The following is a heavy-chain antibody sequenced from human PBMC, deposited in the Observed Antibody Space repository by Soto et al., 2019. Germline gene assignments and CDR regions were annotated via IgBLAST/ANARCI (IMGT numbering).Heavy chain of an antibody. D-gene: IGHD3-22*01. CDR2: IIPIFGTA. CDR1: EDTFRNYA. CDR3: ASTTYDSSAYYYWYLGL. V-gene: IGHV1-69*06. Sequence: QVELVQSGAEVKKPGSSVKVSCQASEDTFRNYAISWVRQAPGQGLEWMGGIIPIFGTANYAQKFQGRVTITADTSANTVYLEISSLRSEDKAVYYCASTTYDSSAYYYWYLGLWGRGTLVTVSS. J-gene: IGHJ2*01.